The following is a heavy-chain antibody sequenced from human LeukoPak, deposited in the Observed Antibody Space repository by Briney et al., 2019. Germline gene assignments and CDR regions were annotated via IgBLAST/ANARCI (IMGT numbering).Heavy chain of an antibody. J-gene: IGHJ6*02. Sequence: ASVKVSCKASGGTFSSYAISWVRQAPGQGLEWMGWISAYNGNTNYAQKLQGRVTMTTDTSTSTAYMELRSLRSDDTAVYYCARVMGAYYYYGMDVWGQGTTVTVSS. CDR2: ISAYNGNT. D-gene: IGHD3-16*01. CDR3: ARVMGAYYYYGMDV. V-gene: IGHV1-18*01. CDR1: GGTFSSYA.